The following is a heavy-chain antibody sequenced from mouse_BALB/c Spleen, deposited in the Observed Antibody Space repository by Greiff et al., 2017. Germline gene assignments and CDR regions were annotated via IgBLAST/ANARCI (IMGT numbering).Heavy chain of an antibody. J-gene: IGHJ4*01. Sequence: QVHVKQSGAELVRPWSSVSISCTASGYSFSSYWMNWVRQRPGQGLEWIGQIYPGDGDTNYNGKFKGKATLTADTSSSTAYMQLSSLTTEDSAVYFGAREGDYYGSRRDYAMDYWGQGTSVTVSS. V-gene: IGHV1-80*01. CDR3: AREGDYYGSRRDYAMDY. CDR2: IYPGDGDT. CDR1: GYSFSSYW. D-gene: IGHD1-1*01.